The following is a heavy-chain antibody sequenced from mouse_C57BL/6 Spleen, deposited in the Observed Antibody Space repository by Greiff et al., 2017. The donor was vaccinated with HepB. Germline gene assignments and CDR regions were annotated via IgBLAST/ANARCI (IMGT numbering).Heavy chain of an antibody. Sequence: VQLQQPGAELVKPGASVKLSCKASGYTFTSYWMQWVKQRPGQGLEWIGEIDPSDSYTNYNQKFKGKATLTVDTSSSTAYMQLSSLTSEDSAVYYCARRGDYEVSYYAMDYWGQGTSVTVSS. D-gene: IGHD2-4*01. V-gene: IGHV1-50*01. CDR1: GYTFTSYW. CDR2: IDPSDSYT. CDR3: ARRGDYEVSYYAMDY. J-gene: IGHJ4*01.